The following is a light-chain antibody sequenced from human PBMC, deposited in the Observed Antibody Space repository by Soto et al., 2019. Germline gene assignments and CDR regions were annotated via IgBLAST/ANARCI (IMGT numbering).Light chain of an antibody. CDR1: QRVLYSSNSENY. CDR2: WAS. J-gene: IGKJ4*01. Sequence: DIVMTQSPDSLAVSLGEGATINCKSSQRVLYSSNSENYLAWYQQKPGQPPKLLIYWASTRESGVPDRFSGSGSGTDFTLTISSLQAEDVAVYYCQQYYSIPPTFGGGTKVEIK. V-gene: IGKV4-1*01. CDR3: QQYYSIPPT.